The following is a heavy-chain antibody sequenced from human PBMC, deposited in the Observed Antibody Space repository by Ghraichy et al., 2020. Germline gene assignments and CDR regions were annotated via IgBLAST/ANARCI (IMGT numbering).Heavy chain of an antibody. D-gene: IGHD5-12*01. CDR1: GFTFSSYA. CDR3: AKDLGGYTGLARDAFDI. V-gene: IGHV3-23*01. Sequence: GGSLRLSCAASGFTFSSYAMSWVRQAPGKGLEWVSAISGSGGSTYYADSVKGRFTISRDNSKNTLYLQMNSLRAEDTAVYYCAKDLGGYTGLARDAFDIWGQGTMVTVSS. J-gene: IGHJ3*02. CDR2: ISGSGGST.